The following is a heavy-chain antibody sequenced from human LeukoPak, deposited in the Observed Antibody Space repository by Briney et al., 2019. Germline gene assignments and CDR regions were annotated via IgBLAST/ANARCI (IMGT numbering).Heavy chain of an antibody. Sequence: GSLRLSCAASGFTFSSYAMSWVRQAPGKGLEWVSAISGSGGSTYYADSVKGRFTISRDNSKNTLYLQMNSLRAEDTAVYYCAKAYYGSGSYPIFDYWGQGTLVTVSS. CDR1: GFTFSSYA. CDR2: ISGSGGST. V-gene: IGHV3-23*01. CDR3: AKAYYGSGSYPIFDY. J-gene: IGHJ4*02. D-gene: IGHD3-10*01.